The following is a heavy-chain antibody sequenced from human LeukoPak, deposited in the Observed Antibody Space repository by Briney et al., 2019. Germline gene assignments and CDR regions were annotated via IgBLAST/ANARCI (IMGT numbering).Heavy chain of an antibody. V-gene: IGHV3-49*04. D-gene: IGHD2-15*01. CDR3: TRDPIVVVVPATPAFDI. J-gene: IGHJ3*02. CDR2: IRSKAYGGTT. Sequence: GGSLRLSCAASGFTFSSYSMNWVRQAPGKGLEWVGFIRSKAYGGTTEHATSVKGRFTISRDDSKSIAYLQMNSLKTEDTAVYYCTRDPIVVVVPATPAFDIWGQGTMVTVSS. CDR1: GFTFSSYS.